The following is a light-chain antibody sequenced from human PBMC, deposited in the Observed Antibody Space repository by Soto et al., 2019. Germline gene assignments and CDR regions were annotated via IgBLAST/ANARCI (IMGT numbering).Light chain of an antibody. V-gene: IGLV1-44*01. CDR3: AAWDDSLNGYV. CDR2: SNS. Sequence: QSVLIQPPSASGPPGRRATALCPGGSSTIGSYTVNWYQQLPGAAPKLLIYSNSQRPSGVPDRFSASKSGTSASLAISGLQSEDEAEYYCAAWDDSLNGYVFGPGTKVTVL. J-gene: IGLJ1*01. CDR1: SSTIGSYT.